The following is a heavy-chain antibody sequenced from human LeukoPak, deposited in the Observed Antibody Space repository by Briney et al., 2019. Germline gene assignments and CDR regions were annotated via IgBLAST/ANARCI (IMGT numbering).Heavy chain of an antibody. D-gene: IGHD5-12*01. V-gene: IGHV1-18*04. CDR1: GYTFTNYG. CDR3: ARSPSGYDRLIDY. CDR2: MSAYNGKT. J-gene: IGHJ4*02. Sequence: ASVKVSCKASGYTFTNYGFSWVRQAPGQGGEWMGWMSAYNGKTGYAQKFQSTVTMTTHTSTSTAYMELRSLTSADTAVYYCARSPSGYDRLIDYWGQGTLVTASS.